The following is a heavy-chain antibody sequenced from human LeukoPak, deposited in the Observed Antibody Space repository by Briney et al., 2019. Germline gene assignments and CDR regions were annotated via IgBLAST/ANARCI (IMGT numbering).Heavy chain of an antibody. CDR2: IYHSGST. Sequence: SGTLSLTCTVSGGSISSGTYYWGWIRQPPGKGLEWIGSIYHSGSTYYNPSLKSRVTISVDTSKNQFSLKLSSLTAADTAVYYCARDRKYYYHMDVWGKGTTVTVSS. CDR3: ARDRKYYYHMDV. D-gene: IGHD1-14*01. J-gene: IGHJ6*03. CDR1: GGSISSGTYY. V-gene: IGHV4-39*07.